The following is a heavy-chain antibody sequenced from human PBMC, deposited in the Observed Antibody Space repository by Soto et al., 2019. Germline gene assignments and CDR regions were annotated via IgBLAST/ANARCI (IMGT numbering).Heavy chain of an antibody. CDR2: IWYDGSNK. CDR3: ARSTSGSYTPYYYYGMDV. D-gene: IGHD1-26*01. V-gene: IGHV3-33*01. J-gene: IGHJ6*02. CDR1: GFTFSSYG. Sequence: QVQLVESGGGVVQPGRSLRLSCAASGFTFSSYGMHWVRQAPGKGLEWVAVIWYDGSNKYYADSVKGRFTISRDNSKKTLYLQMNSLRAEDTAVYYCARSTSGSYTPYYYYGMDVWGQGTTVTVSS.